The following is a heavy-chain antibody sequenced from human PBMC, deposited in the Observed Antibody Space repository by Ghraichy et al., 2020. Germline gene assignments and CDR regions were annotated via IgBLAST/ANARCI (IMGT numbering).Heavy chain of an antibody. V-gene: IGHV3-21*01. Sequence: GSQRLSCAASGFTFSSYSMNWVRQAPGKGLEWVSSISSSSSYIYYADSVKGRFTISRDNAKNSLYLQMNSLRAEDTAVYYCARDQVDDILTGYRGTYYYGMDVWGQGTTVTVSS. CDR2: ISSSSSYI. CDR3: ARDQVDDILTGYRGTYYYGMDV. J-gene: IGHJ6*02. CDR1: GFTFSSYS. D-gene: IGHD3-9*01.